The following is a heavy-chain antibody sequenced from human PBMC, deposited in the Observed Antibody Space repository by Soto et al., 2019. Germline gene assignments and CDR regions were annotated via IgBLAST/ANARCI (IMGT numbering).Heavy chain of an antibody. CDR3: ARDSTIFGVVIMTAFDV. CDR2: MTSGSTYI. V-gene: IGHV3-21*01. CDR1: GFTFSSYS. Sequence: LRLSCAASGFTFSSYSMNWVRQAPGRGLEWVSSMTSGSTYIYYADSVKGRFTISRDNAKRSLYLQMNSLRAEDTAVYYCARDSTIFGVVIMTAFDVWGQGTMVTVSS. J-gene: IGHJ3*01. D-gene: IGHD3-3*01.